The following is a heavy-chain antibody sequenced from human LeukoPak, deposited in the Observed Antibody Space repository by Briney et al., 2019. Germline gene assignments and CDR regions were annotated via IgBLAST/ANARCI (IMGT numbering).Heavy chain of an antibody. D-gene: IGHD3-10*01. CDR1: GFTFSSYG. CDR2: ISYDGSNK. V-gene: IGHV3-30*18. CDR3: AKDSRFAPFDY. J-gene: IGHJ4*02. Sequence: GGSRRLSCAASGFTFSSYGMHWVRQAPGKGLEWVAVISYDGSNKYYADSVKGRFTISRDNSKNTLYLQMNSLRAEDTAVYYCAKDSRFAPFDYWGQGTLVTVSS.